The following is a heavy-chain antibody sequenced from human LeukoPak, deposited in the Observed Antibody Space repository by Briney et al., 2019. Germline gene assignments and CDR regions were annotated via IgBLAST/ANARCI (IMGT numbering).Heavy chain of an antibody. CDR1: GFTFSSHS. CDR2: ISSSSSTI. CDR3: ARQNYGGNSVSDY. V-gene: IGHV3-48*01. J-gene: IGHJ4*02. D-gene: IGHD4-23*01. Sequence: GGSLRLSCAASGFTFSSHSMNWVRQAPGKGLEWVSYISSSSSTIYYVDSVKGRFTISRDNAKNSLYLQMNSLRAEDTAVYYCARQNYGGNSVSDYWGQGTLVTVSS.